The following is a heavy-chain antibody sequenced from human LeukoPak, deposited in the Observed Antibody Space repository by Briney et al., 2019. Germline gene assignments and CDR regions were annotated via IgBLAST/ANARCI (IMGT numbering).Heavy chain of an antibody. J-gene: IGHJ4*02. V-gene: IGHV3-20*04. CDR1: GLTFGNYG. CDR3: ARRGYTAYVHDY. Sequence: GGSLRISCAASGLTFGNYGMSLVRQAPGKGLQWVSGINWNGGSTGYADSVEGRFTISRDNAKNSQYLQMNSLRADDTAVYYCARRGYTAYVHDYWGQGTLVTVSS. D-gene: IGHD5-12*01. CDR2: INWNGGST.